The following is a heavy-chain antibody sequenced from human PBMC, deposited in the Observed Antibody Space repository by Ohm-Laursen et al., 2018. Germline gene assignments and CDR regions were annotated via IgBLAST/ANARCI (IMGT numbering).Heavy chain of an antibody. CDR3: ARETIFGPSGGMDV. CDR1: GDSLSSYY. Sequence: GTLSLTCTVSGDSLSSYYWSWIRQPPGKGLEWIGYIYYSGSTNYNPPLKSRLTISVDTSKNQFSLKLSSVTAADTAVYYCARETIFGPSGGMDVWGQGTTVTVSS. D-gene: IGHD3-3*01. V-gene: IGHV4-59*01. J-gene: IGHJ6*02. CDR2: IYYSGST.